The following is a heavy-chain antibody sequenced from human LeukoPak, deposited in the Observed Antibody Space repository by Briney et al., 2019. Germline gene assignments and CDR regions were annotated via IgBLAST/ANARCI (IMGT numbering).Heavy chain of an antibody. Sequence: SVKVSCKASGGTFISSGISWVRQAPGQGLEWMGRIIPILGIANYAQKFQGRVRITADKSTTTAYMEVSSLRSEDTAVYYCARNTLNMVRGVYYYYGMDVWGQGTTVTVSS. J-gene: IGHJ6*02. D-gene: IGHD3-10*01. V-gene: IGHV1-69*04. CDR1: GGTFISSG. CDR3: ARNTLNMVRGVYYYYGMDV. CDR2: IIPILGIA.